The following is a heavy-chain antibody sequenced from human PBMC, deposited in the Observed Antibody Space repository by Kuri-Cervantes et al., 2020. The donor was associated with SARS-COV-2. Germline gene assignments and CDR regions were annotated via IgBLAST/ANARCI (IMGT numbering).Heavy chain of an antibody. J-gene: IGHJ4*02. D-gene: IGHD2-2*01. CDR1: GFTFSSYS. CDR2: ISSSSSYI. Sequence: ETLSLTCAASGFTFSSYSMNWVRQAPGKGLEWVSSISSSSSYIYYADSVKGRFTISRDNAKNSLYLQMNSLRAEDTAVYYCARGREANQLPPGYWGQGTLVTVSS. V-gene: IGHV3-21*01. CDR3: ARGREANQLPPGY.